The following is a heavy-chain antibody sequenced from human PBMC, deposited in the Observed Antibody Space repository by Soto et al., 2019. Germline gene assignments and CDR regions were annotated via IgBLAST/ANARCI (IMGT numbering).Heavy chain of an antibody. Sequence: ASVKVSCKASVYTFTGYYMHWVRQAPGQGLEWMGWINPNSGGTNYAQKFQGWVTMTRDTSISTAYMERSRLRSDDTAVYYCAREPPAGTMVRGVSYYYYGMDVWGQGTTVTVSS. CDR2: INPNSGGT. V-gene: IGHV1-2*04. CDR1: VYTFTGYY. J-gene: IGHJ6*02. CDR3: AREPPAGTMVRGVSYYYYGMDV. D-gene: IGHD3-10*01.